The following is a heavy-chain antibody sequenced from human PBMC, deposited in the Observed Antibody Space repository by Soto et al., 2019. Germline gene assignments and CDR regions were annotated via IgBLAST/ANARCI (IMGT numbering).Heavy chain of an antibody. CDR2: VYYSGST. Sequence: QVQLQESGPGLVEPSQTLSLTCTVSGGSISSGDYYWSWIRQHPGKGLEWIGYVYYSGSTYYNPFLQNRVSVTVATSKNQFPLKRGSVTAADAAVYYCASAHYYYDRSGYFHYWGQGTLVTVSS. V-gene: IGHV4-31*03. J-gene: IGHJ4*02. CDR1: GGSISSGDYY. CDR3: ASAHYYYDRSGYFHY. D-gene: IGHD3-22*01.